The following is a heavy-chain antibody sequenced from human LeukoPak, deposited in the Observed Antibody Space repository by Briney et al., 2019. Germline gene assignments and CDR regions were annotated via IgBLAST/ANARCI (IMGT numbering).Heavy chain of an antibody. J-gene: IGHJ4*02. Sequence: PGGSLRLSCAASGFTFSSYAMSWVRQAPGKGLEWVSAISGSGGSTYYADSVKGRFTISRDNSKNTLYLQMNSLRAEDTAVYYCAKKQYSSGWYGDDYWGREPWSPSPQ. CDR2: ISGSGGST. D-gene: IGHD6-19*01. CDR3: AKKQYSSGWYGDDY. V-gene: IGHV3-23*01. CDR1: GFTFSSYA.